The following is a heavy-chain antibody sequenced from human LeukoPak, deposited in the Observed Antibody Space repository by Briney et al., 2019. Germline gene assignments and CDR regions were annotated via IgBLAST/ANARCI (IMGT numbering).Heavy chain of an antibody. CDR1: GGTFSSYA. CDR3: ARDRGREDYDNSGYPAPTDV. Sequence: ASVKVSCKASGGTFSSYAISWVRQAPGQGLEWMGGIIPIFGTANYAQKFQGRVTITADESTSTAYMELSSLRSEDTAVYYCARDRGREDYDNSGYPAPTDVWGQGTTVTVSS. CDR2: IIPIFGTA. J-gene: IGHJ6*02. D-gene: IGHD3-22*01. V-gene: IGHV1-69*13.